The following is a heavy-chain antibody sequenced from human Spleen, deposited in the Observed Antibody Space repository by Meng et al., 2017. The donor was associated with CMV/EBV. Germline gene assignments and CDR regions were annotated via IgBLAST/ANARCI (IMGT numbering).Heavy chain of an antibody. CDR3: TRRSRYGDF. CDR1: GFTFDDHG. D-gene: IGHD4-17*01. CDR2: INWNDGST. J-gene: IGHJ4*02. Sequence: GGSLRLSCATSGFTFDDHGMVWVRQAPGKGLEWVAGINWNDGSTAYGDSVQGRFTISRDNAKNSLCLQMNSLRAEDTAIYYCTRRSRYGDFWGQGTLVTVSS. V-gene: IGHV3-20*04.